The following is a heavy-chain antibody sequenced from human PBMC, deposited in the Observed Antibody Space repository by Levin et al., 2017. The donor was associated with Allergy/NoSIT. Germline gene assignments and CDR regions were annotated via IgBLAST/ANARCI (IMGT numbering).Heavy chain of an antibody. V-gene: IGHV4-34*01. Sequence: SQTLSLTCAVYGGSFGGYYWSWIRPPPGKGLEWIGEINHSGSTNYNPSLKSRVTISVDTSKNQFSLKLSSVTAADTAVYYCARGEASRTRDSSNRFDPWGQGTLVTVSS. CDR1: GGSFGGYY. J-gene: IGHJ5*02. CDR2: INHSGST. D-gene: IGHD3-22*01. CDR3: ARGEASRTRDSSNRFDP.